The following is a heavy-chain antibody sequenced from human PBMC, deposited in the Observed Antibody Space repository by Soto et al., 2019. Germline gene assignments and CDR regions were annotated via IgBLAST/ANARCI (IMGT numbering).Heavy chain of an antibody. CDR1: GFTFSSYG. CDR2: ISYDGSNK. V-gene: IGHV3-30*03. D-gene: IGHD1-20*01. CDR3: ARGSMYNWNQSPPDS. Sequence: PGGSLRLSCAASGFTFSSYGMHWVRQAPGKGLEWVAVISYDGSNKYYADSVKGRFTVSRDNSKSTLFLQMNSLTPEDTAVYYCARGSMYNWNQSPPDSWGQGTLVTVSS. J-gene: IGHJ4*02.